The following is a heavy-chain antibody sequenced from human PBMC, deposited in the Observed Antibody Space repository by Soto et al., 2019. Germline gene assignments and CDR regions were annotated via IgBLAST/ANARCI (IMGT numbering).Heavy chain of an antibody. CDR2: ISFDGGSQ. J-gene: IGHJ5*02. V-gene: IGHV3-30*18. CDR3: AKDSSVTAAGSGGWFDP. Sequence: QVQLVESGGGVVQPGRSLRLSCAASGFDFNTYGLHWVRQAPGKGLEWVAAISFDGGSQYYAASVKGRFTISRDKSNSPLYLQMNSLGAEDTATYFCAKDSSVTAAGSGGWFDPWGPGTLVIVSS. D-gene: IGHD6-13*01. CDR1: GFDFNTYG.